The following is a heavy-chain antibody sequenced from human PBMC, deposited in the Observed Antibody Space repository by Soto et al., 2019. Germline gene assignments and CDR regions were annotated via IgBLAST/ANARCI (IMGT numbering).Heavy chain of an antibody. CDR1: GLTFSNYA. Sequence: PXGSLILSCATSGLTFSNYAMSLVRQAPGGGLEWVSSMSGSSSTTYYADSVRGRFTISRDRSKNTLYLQMSSLRAEDTALYYCAKNQERELPRVIDFWGQGTLVTVSS. J-gene: IGHJ4*02. CDR2: MSGSSSTT. CDR3: AKNQERELPRVIDF. V-gene: IGHV3-23*01. D-gene: IGHD1-7*01.